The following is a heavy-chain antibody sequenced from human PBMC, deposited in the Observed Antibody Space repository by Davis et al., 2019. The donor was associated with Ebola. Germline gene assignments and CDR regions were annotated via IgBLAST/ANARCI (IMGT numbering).Heavy chain of an antibody. J-gene: IGHJ4*02. CDR2: ISFDGSDT. Sequence: GESLKISCATSGFTFTYSGIHWVRQAPGKGLEWVAVISFDGSDTYYADSVKGRFTISRDNFKTTVDLQMNSLRPEDTALYYCAKDARGGYYYADFWGQGTLVTVSS. CDR1: GFTFTYSG. D-gene: IGHD3-22*01. V-gene: IGHV3-30*18. CDR3: AKDARGGYYYADF.